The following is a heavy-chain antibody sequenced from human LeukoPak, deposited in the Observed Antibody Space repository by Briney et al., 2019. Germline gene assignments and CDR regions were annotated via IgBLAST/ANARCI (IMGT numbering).Heavy chain of an antibody. V-gene: IGHV4-34*01. J-gene: IGHJ6*02. CDR1: GGPFSGYY. Sequence: SETLSLTCAVYGGPFSGYYWSWIRQPPGKGLEWIGEINHSGSTNYNPSLKSRVTISVDTSKNQFSLKLSSVTAADTAVYYCARGPYCSSTSCYRGYYYYGMDVWGQGTTVTVSS. CDR2: INHSGST. CDR3: ARGPYCSSTSCYRGYYYYGMDV. D-gene: IGHD2-2*01.